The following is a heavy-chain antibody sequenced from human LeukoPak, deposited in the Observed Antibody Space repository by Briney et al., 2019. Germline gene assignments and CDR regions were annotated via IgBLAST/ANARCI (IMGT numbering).Heavy chain of an antibody. CDR2: INHSGST. J-gene: IGHJ4*02. Sequence: SETLSLTCAVYGGSFSGYYWSWIRQPPGKGLEWIGEINHSGSTNYNPSLKSRVTISVDTSKNQFSLKLSSVTAADTAVYYCARGSSGWYPLYFDYWGQGTLVTVSS. V-gene: IGHV4-34*01. D-gene: IGHD6-19*01. CDR3: ARGSSGWYPLYFDY. CDR1: GGSFSGYY.